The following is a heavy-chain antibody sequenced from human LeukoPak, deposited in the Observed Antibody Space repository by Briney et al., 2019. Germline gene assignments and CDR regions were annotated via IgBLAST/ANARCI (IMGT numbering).Heavy chain of an antibody. D-gene: IGHD1-26*01. J-gene: IGHJ4*02. V-gene: IGHV3-33*01. CDR2: MWYAEENK. Sequence: SRTPSSSACGVSFESCGRRWARHEPGKGLEWVAVMWYAEENKYYADSVKGRFTVSRDNPENKLYLQMNSLRVEDTAVYYCARAKTGSYYFDHWGQGTLVSVSS. CDR3: ARAKTGSYYFDH. CDR1: GVSFESCG.